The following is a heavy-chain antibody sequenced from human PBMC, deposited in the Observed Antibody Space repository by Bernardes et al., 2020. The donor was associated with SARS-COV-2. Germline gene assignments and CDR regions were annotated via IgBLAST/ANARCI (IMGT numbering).Heavy chain of an antibody. CDR3: AAVLRDFWSGYSGSMDV. V-gene: IGHV1-58*02. CDR1: GFTFTSSA. Sequence: SVKVSCKASGFTFTSSAMQWVRQARGQRVEWIGWLVVGSGNTNYAQMFQERVTITRDMSTSTAYMELTSLRSEDTAVYYCAAVLRDFWSGYSGSMDVWGKGTTVTVSS. D-gene: IGHD3-3*01. J-gene: IGHJ6*04. CDR2: LVVGSGNT.